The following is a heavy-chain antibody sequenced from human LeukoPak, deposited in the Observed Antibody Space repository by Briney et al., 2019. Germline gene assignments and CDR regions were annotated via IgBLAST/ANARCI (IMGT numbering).Heavy chain of an antibody. Sequence: GGSLRLSCAASGFTFSFYGMHWVRQAPGKGLEWVAFIRSDGSNKYYADSVKGRFTISRDNSKNTLYVQMNSLRAEDTAVYYCARGRGSGPLGYWGQGTLVTVSS. J-gene: IGHJ4*02. V-gene: IGHV3-30*02. CDR1: GFTFSFYG. CDR3: ARGRGSGPLGY. D-gene: IGHD1-26*01. CDR2: IRSDGSNK.